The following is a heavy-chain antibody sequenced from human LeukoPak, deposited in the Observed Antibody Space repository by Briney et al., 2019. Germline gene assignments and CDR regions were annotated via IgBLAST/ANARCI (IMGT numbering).Heavy chain of an antibody. CDR2: IYPEDSDT. D-gene: IGHD5-18*01. V-gene: IGHV5-51*01. J-gene: IGHJ4*02. Sequence: GESLKISCKGSGYSFSSYWIGWLRPLPGKGLEWMGIIYPEDSDTRYSPSFQGQVSLSADKSTSTAYLQWGSLKASDSAIYYCAADQGYSVGYWGQGTLVTVSS. CDR1: GYSFSSYW. CDR3: AADQGYSVGY.